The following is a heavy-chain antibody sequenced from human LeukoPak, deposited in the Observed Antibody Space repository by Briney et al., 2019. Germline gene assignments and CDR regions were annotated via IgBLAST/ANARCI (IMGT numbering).Heavy chain of an antibody. J-gene: IGHJ4*02. V-gene: IGHV4-34*01. Sequence: SEILSLTCAVYGGSFSGYYWSWIRQPPGKGLEWIGEINHSGSTNYNPSLKSRVTISVDTSKNQFSLKLSSVTAADTAVYYCARDRITQAFWGQGTLVTVSS. CDR2: INHSGST. D-gene: IGHD3-3*02. CDR1: GGSFSGYY. CDR3: ARDRITQAF.